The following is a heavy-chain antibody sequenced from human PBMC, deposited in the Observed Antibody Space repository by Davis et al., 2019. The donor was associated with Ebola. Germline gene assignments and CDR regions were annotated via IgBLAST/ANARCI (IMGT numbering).Heavy chain of an antibody. CDR2: IYYSGST. Sequence: SETLSLTCTVSGGSISSYYWSWIRQPPGKGLEWTGYIYYSGSTNYNPSLKSRVTISVDTSKNQFSLKLSSVTAADTAVYYCARSGYEVLIYYWGQGTLVTVSS. CDR3: ARSGYEVLIYY. D-gene: IGHD5-12*01. CDR1: GGSISSYY. J-gene: IGHJ4*02. V-gene: IGHV4-59*08.